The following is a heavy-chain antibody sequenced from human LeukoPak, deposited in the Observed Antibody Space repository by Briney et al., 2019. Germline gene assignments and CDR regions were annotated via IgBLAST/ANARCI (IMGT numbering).Heavy chain of an antibody. CDR1: GFTFSSYW. V-gene: IGHV3-7*03. Sequence: PGGSLRLSCAASGFTFSSYWMSWVRQAPGKGLEWVANIKQDGSEKYYVDSVKGRFTISRDNAKNSLYLQMNSLRAEDTAVYYCAKANPAVVAANFDYWGQGTLVTVSS. CDR2: IKQDGSEK. J-gene: IGHJ4*02. CDR3: AKANPAVVAANFDY. D-gene: IGHD2-15*01.